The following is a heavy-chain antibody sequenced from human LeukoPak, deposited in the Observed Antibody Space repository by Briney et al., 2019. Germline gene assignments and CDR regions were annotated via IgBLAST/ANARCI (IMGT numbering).Heavy chain of an antibody. Sequence: ASVKVSCKASGYTFTDYYMHWVRQAPGQGLEWMGWINPNSGGTNYAQNFQDRVTMTRDTSISTAYMDLSRLRSDDTAVYYCARDGEVAAGTGYYFDYWGQGTLVTASS. CDR2: INPNSGGT. CDR3: ARDGEVAAGTGYYFDY. D-gene: IGHD6-13*01. J-gene: IGHJ4*02. V-gene: IGHV1-2*02. CDR1: GYTFTDYY.